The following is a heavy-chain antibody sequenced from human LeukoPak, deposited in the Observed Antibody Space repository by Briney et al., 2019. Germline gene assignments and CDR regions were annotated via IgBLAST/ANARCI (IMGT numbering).Heavy chain of an antibody. Sequence: SVKVSCKASGGTFSSYAISWVRQAPGQGLEWMGGIIPIFGTANYAQKFQGRVTITADESTSTAYMELNSLRAEDTAVYYCAKDSTTVTTSDYWGQGTLVTVSS. CDR3: AKDSTTVTTSDY. V-gene: IGHV1-69*13. CDR2: IIPIFGTA. CDR1: GGTFSSYA. J-gene: IGHJ4*02. D-gene: IGHD4-17*01.